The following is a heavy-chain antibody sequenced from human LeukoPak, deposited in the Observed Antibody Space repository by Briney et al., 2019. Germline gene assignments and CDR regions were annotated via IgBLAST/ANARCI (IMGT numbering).Heavy chain of an antibody. J-gene: IGHJ3*02. CDR1: GYPFTGYF. D-gene: IGHD5-24*01. CDR3: ARVMASDDAFDI. V-gene: IGHV1-2*02. CDR2: INPNSGGT. Sequence: GASVKVSCEASGYPFTGYFLHWVRQAPGQGLEWMGWINPNSGGTNFAQKFQGRVTMTRDTSISTAYMELSRLRSDDTAVYFCARVMASDDAFDIWGQGTIVTVSS.